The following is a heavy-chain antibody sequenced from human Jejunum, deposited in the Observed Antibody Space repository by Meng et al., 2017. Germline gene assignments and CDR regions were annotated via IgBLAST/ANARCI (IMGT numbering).Heavy chain of an antibody. V-gene: IGHV1-2*02. CDR2: LSLSSGAT. Sequence: ASVKVSCKTSGFPFTAYYMHWVRQAPGQGLEWMGWLSLSSGATNYLQNLQGRVSLTRDTSINTAYMDLDRLTSDDTAVYYCATSSGYSTSWGAFDYWGQGTLVTVSS. D-gene: IGHD2-8*01. J-gene: IGHJ4*02. CDR1: GFPFTAYY. CDR3: ATSSGYSTSWGAFDY.